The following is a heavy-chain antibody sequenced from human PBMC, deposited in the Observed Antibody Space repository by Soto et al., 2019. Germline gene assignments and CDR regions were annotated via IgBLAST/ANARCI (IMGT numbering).Heavy chain of an antibody. CDR3: ARDYYDSTGYHYYYSGMDV. CDR2: IYFSGST. CDR1: GCSTSSSDYY. D-gene: IGHD3-22*01. J-gene: IGHJ6*02. V-gene: IGHV4-31*03. Sequence: PXETLCLTCTVSGCSTSSSDYYWTWVRQHPGKGLEWIGYIYFSGSTNYNPSLKSRVTISVDTSKNQFSLKLSSVTAADTAVYYCARDYYDSTGYHYYYSGMDVWGQGTTVTVSS.